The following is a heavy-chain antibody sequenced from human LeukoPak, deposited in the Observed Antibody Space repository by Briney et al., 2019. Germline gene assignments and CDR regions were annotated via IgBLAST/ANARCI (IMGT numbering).Heavy chain of an antibody. J-gene: IGHJ5*02. V-gene: IGHV4-34*01. Sequence: SETLSLTCAVYGGPFSGYYWSWIRQPPGKGLEWIGEMNHYGSTNYNPSLKSRVTISVDTSKNQISLKVSSVTAADTAVYYCARGASQRTKTGTTDLWSANWFDPWGQGTLVTVSS. CDR2: MNHYGST. CDR3: ARGASQRTKTGTTDLWSANWFDP. CDR1: GGPFSGYY. D-gene: IGHD1-1*01.